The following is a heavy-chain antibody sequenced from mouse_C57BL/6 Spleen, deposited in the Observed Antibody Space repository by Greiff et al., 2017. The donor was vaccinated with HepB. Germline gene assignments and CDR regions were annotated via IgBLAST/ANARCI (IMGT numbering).Heavy chain of an antibody. CDR2: IWSGGST. Sequence: VQLQQSGPGLVQPSQSLSITCTVSGFSFTSYGVHWVRQSPGKGLEWLGVIWSGGSTDYNAAFISRLSISKDNSKSQVFFKMNSLQADDTAIYYCARNRVVTHYYAMDYWGQGTSVTVSS. CDR1: GFSFTSYG. CDR3: ARNRVVTHYYAMDY. J-gene: IGHJ4*01. D-gene: IGHD2-2*01. V-gene: IGHV2-2*01.